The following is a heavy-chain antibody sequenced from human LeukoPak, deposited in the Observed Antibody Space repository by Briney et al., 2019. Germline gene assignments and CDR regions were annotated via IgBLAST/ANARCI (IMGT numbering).Heavy chain of an antibody. CDR3: ARVDWYSAFDI. V-gene: IGHV3-21*01. Sequence: GGSLRLSCAASGFTFSSYWMSWVRQAPGKGLEWVSSISSSSSYIYYADSVKGRFTISRDNAKNSLYLQMNSLRAEDTAVYYCARVDWYSAFDIWGQGTMVTVSS. CDR2: ISSSSSYI. CDR1: GFTFSSYW. J-gene: IGHJ3*02. D-gene: IGHD3-9*01.